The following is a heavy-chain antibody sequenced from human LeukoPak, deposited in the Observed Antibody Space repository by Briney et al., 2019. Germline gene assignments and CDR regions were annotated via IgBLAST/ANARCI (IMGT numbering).Heavy chain of an antibody. CDR2: IYYSGGT. V-gene: IGHV4-59*01. CDR3: ARVAGAFDI. D-gene: IGHD6-25*01. J-gene: IGHJ3*02. CDR1: GGSISNYY. Sequence: SETLSLTCTVSGGSISNYYWSWIRQPPGKGLEWIGYIYYSGGTNYNPSLKSRVTISLDTSKNHFSLKLSSVTAADTAIYYCARVAGAFDIWGQGTMVTVSS.